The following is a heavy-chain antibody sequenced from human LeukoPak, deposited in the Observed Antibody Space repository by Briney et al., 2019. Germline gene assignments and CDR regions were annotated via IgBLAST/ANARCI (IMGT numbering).Heavy chain of an antibody. CDR2: NYNTWST. J-gene: IGHJ6*02. D-gene: IGHD2-15*01. Sequence: SETLSLTCTVSGGSVSSFHWSWVRQPPGRGLEWIGFNYNTWSTNYNPSLNSRVTISVDTSKNQFSLRLSSVTAADTAVYYCARHVHCSGGSCYRYGLDVWGQGTTVTV. V-gene: IGHV4-59*08. CDR3: ARHVHCSGGSCYRYGLDV. CDR1: GGSVSSFH.